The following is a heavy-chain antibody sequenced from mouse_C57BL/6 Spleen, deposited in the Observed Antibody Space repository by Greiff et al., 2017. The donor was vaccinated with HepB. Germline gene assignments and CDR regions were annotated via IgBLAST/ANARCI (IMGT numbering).Heavy chain of an antibody. CDR2: IDPSDSYT. D-gene: IGHD1-1*01. Sequence: QVQLQQPGAELVRPGTSVKLSCKASGYTFTSYWMHWVKQRPGQGLEWIGVIDPSDSYTNYNQKFKGKATLTVDTSSSTAYMQLSSLTSEDSAVYYCARRRDYYGSSHWYFDVWGTGTTVTVSS. J-gene: IGHJ1*03. CDR1: GYTFTSYW. V-gene: IGHV1-59*01. CDR3: ARRRDYYGSSHWYFDV.